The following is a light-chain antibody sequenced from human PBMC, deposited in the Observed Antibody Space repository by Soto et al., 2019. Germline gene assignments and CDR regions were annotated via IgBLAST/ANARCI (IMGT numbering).Light chain of an antibody. CDR2: AAS. J-gene: IGKJ1*01. CDR3: QQYGSSPTS. CDR1: QTITNDY. Sequence: EIVLTQSPGTLSLSPGEGASLSCRVSQTITNDYLAWYQQTPGQAPRLLIYAASSRATGIPDRFSGSGSGTDFTLTISRLEPEDFAVYFCQQYGSSPTSFGQGTKVDIK. V-gene: IGKV3-20*01.